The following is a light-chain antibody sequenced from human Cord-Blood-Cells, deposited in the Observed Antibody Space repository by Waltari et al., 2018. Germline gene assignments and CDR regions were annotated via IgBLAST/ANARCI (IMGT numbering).Light chain of an antibody. J-gene: IGKJ2*01. V-gene: IGKV3-15*01. CDR3: QQYNNWPYT. Sequence: EIVMTQSPATLSVSPGERATLSCRASQSFSSNLAWYQQKPGQAPRLLIYGSSNRATWSPARFSGRWSWTEFTLTINSLQSEDFAVYYCQQYNNWPYTFGQGTKLEIK. CDR2: GSS. CDR1: QSFSSN.